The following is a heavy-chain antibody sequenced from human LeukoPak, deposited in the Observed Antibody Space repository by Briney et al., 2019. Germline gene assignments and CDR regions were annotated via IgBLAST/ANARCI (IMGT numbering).Heavy chain of an antibody. D-gene: IGHD5-24*01. CDR1: GNTFTGYY. J-gene: IGHJ6*02. CDR3: AGPREMATIYYYYGMDV. CDR2: IIPIFGTA. Sequence: SVKVSCKASGNTFTGYYMHWVRQAPGQGLEWMGGIIPIFGTANYAQKFQGRVTITADESTSTAYMELSSLRSEDTAVYYCAGPREMATIYYYYGMDVWGQGTTVTVSS. V-gene: IGHV1-69*13.